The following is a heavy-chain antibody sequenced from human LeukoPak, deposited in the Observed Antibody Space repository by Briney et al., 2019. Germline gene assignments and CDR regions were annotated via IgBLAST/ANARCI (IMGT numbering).Heavy chain of an antibody. J-gene: IGHJ4*02. CDR1: GFTFSSYS. CDR2: ISSSSSTI. Sequence: PGGSLRLSCAASGFTFSSYSMNWVRQAPGKGLEWVSYISSSSSTIYYADSVKGRFTISRDNAKNSLYLQMNSLRAEDTAVYYCARDTLYYFDYWGQGTLVTVSS. CDR3: ARDTLYYFDY. V-gene: IGHV3-48*01.